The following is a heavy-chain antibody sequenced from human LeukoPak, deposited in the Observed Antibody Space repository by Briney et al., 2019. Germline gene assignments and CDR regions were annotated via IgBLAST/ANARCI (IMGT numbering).Heavy chain of an antibody. CDR3: ARLGSRDGYKRFDY. D-gene: IGHD5-24*01. CDR1: GGSFSGYY. V-gene: IGHV4-34*01. J-gene: IGHJ4*02. Sequence: PSETLSLTCAVYGGSFSGYYWSWIRQPPGKGLEWIGEINHSGSTNYNPSLKSRVTISVDTSKNQFSLKLSSVTAADTAVYYRARLGSRDGYKRFDYWGQGTLVTVSS. CDR2: INHSGST.